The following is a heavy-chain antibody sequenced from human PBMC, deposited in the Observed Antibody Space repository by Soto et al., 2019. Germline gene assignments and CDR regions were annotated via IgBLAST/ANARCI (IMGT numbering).Heavy chain of an antibody. CDR2: ISAYNGNT. CDR3: AREKVRNCSGGSCYGVPL. Sequence: ASVKVSCKASGYTFTSYGISWVRQAPGQGLEWMGWISAYNGNTNYAQKLQGRVTITRDTSASTAYMELSSLRSEDTAVYYCAREKVRNCSGGSCYGVPLWGQG. D-gene: IGHD2-15*01. V-gene: IGHV1-18*01. J-gene: IGHJ1*01. CDR1: GYTFTSYG.